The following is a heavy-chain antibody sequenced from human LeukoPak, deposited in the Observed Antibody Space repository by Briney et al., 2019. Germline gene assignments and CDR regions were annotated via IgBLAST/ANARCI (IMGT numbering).Heavy chain of an antibody. D-gene: IGHD3-22*01. Sequence: SETLSLTCTVSGDSINNYYWSWIRQPPGKGLEWIGYIYYSGSTNYNPSLKSRVTISVDTSKNQFSLKLSSVTAADTAVYYCAALLVVSGEWANNWFDPWGQGTLVTVSS. CDR3: AALLVVSGEWANNWFDP. V-gene: IGHV4-59*01. CDR1: GDSINNYY. CDR2: IYYSGST. J-gene: IGHJ5*02.